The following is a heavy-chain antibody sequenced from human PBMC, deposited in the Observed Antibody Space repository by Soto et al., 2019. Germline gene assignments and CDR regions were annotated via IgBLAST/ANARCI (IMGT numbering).Heavy chain of an antibody. V-gene: IGHV3-30*18. CDR1: GFRFSDYG. J-gene: IGHJ4*02. D-gene: IGHD4-17*01. CDR2: MSFDGTYK. CDR3: AKDRRDGEYNSVYDF. Sequence: GGSLRLSCIGSGFRFSDYGMHWVRQAPGKGLEWVAMMSFDGTYKYSADSVKGRFIISRDNSKNTLYLQMNSLRAEDTAVYHCAKDRRDGEYNSVYDFWGQGTLVTVSS.